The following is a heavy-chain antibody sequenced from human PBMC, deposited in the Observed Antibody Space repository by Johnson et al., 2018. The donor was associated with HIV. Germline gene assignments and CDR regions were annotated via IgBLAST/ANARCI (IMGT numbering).Heavy chain of an antibody. V-gene: IGHV3-23*04. CDR3: ATGNYYGSGSYAGYSAPFDI. CDR2: ISGSGGST. CDR1: GFTFSSYA. J-gene: IGHJ3*02. Sequence: EVQLVESGGGLVQPGGSLRLSCAASGFTFSSYAMSWVRQAPGKGLEWVSAISGSGGSTYYADSVKGRFTISRDNSKNTLYLQMNSLRAGDTAVYYCATGNYYGSGSYAGYSAPFDIWGQGTMVTVSS. D-gene: IGHD3-10*01.